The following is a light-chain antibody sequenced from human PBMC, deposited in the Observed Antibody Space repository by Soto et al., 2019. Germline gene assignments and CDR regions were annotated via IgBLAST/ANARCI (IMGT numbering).Light chain of an antibody. V-gene: IGLV1-40*01. CDR2: GNN. Sequence: QLVLTQPPSVSGAPGQRVTISCTGSSSNIGLPYDVHWYQQLPGTAPRVLIYGNNNRPSGVPDRFSGSKSGTSASLAITGLQAEDGADYYCQSFDRSLRSVVFGGGTKLTVL. CDR1: SSNIGLPYD. CDR3: QSFDRSLRSVV. J-gene: IGLJ3*02.